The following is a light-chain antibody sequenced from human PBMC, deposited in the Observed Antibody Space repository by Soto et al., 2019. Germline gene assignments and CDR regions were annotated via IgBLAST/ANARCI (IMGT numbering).Light chain of an antibody. J-gene: IGLJ1*01. CDR2: DVN. Sequence: QSALTQPPSVSGSPGQSVAISCTGTSSDVGSYNRVSWYQQPPGTAPKLMIYDVNNRPSGVPDRFSGSKSGNTASLTISGLHAEDEADYYCSSYTISSTYVFGTGTKLTVL. V-gene: IGLV2-18*02. CDR3: SSYTISSTYV. CDR1: SSDVGSYNR.